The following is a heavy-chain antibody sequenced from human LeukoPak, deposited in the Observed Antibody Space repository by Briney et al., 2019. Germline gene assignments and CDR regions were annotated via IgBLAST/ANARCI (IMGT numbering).Heavy chain of an antibody. Sequence: ASVKVSCKASGYTLTSYDINWVRQATGQGLEWMGWMNPNSGRTGYAQNFQGRITITRNTSISTAYMELSSLRSEDTAVYYCARGTYCSSTSCFRSGAMDVWGQGTTVTVSS. CDR1: GYTLTSYD. J-gene: IGHJ6*02. CDR3: ARGTYCSSTSCFRSGAMDV. CDR2: MNPNSGRT. D-gene: IGHD2-2*01. V-gene: IGHV1-8*01.